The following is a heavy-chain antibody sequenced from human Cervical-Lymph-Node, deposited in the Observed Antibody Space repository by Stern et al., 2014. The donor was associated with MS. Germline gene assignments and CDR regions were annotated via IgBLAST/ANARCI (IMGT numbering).Heavy chain of an antibody. Sequence: VQLVVSGPGLVKPSETLSLTCTVSGGSISSYYWSWIRQPPGKGLEGIGYIYYSGSPNYNPSLKSRVTISVDTSKNQFSLKLSSVTAADTAVYYCARGYGGNPIDYWGQGTLVTVSS. CDR1: GGSISSYY. CDR3: ARGYGGNPIDY. V-gene: IGHV4-59*01. J-gene: IGHJ4*02. CDR2: IYYSGSP. D-gene: IGHD4-23*01.